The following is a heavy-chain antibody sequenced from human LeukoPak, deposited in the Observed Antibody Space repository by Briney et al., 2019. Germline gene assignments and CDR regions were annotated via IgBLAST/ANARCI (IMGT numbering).Heavy chain of an antibody. J-gene: IGHJ3*02. D-gene: IGHD2-21*02. V-gene: IGHV3-30-3*01. CDR2: IASDGSHT. CDR3: ARERQDTVIHSGAFGI. Sequence: GGSLRLSCAASGFTFSNYFMHWVRQAPGKGLEWVADIASDGSHTFYVESVKGRFTISRDNSKNTLYLQMNSLGPEDTAVYFCARERQDTVIHSGAFGIWGQGTMVTVSS. CDR1: GFTFSNYF.